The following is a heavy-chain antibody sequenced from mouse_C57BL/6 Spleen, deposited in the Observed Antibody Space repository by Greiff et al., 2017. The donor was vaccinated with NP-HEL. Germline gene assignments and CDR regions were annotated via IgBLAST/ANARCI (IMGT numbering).Heavy chain of an antibody. D-gene: IGHD3-2*02. CDR1: GYAFSSSW. Sequence: QVQLQQSGPELVKPGASVKISCKASGYAFSSSWMNWVKQRPGKGLEWIGRIYPGDGDTNYNGKFKGKATLTADKSSSTAYMQLSSLTSEDSAVYFCARSQTAQEAMDYWGQGTSVTVSS. CDR2: IYPGDGDT. V-gene: IGHV1-82*01. CDR3: ARSQTAQEAMDY. J-gene: IGHJ4*01.